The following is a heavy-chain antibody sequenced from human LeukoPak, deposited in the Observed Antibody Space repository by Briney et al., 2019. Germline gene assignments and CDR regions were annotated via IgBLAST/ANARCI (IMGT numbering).Heavy chain of an antibody. J-gene: IGHJ5*02. CDR3: AGNTNNLGDVDWFDP. Sequence: SETLSLTCTVSGASVNSYYWNWIRQSPGKGLEWIRFISYIGSTNYDPSLRNRVTISLDTSKNQVFLKLNSVTAADTAVYYCAGNTNNLGDVDWFDPWGQGTLVTVSS. V-gene: IGHV4-59*02. CDR1: GASVNSYY. D-gene: IGHD1/OR15-1a*01. CDR2: ISYIGST.